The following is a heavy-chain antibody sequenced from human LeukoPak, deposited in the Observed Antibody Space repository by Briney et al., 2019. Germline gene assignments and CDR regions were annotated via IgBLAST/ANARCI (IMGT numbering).Heavy chain of an antibody. Sequence: SETLSLTCAVYGGSFSGYYWSWIRQPPGKGLEWIGEINHSGSTNYSPSLKSRVTISVDTSKNQFSLKLSSVTAADTAVYYCARGPTAWWLLASFDYWGQGTLVTVSS. CDR2: INHSGST. J-gene: IGHJ4*02. D-gene: IGHD5-12*01. CDR3: ARGPTAWWLLASFDY. V-gene: IGHV4-34*01. CDR1: GGSFSGYY.